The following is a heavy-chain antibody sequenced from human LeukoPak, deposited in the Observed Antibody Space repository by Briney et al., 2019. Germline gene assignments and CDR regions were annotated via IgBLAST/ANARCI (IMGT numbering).Heavy chain of an antibody. D-gene: IGHD3-22*01. J-gene: IGHJ4*02. Sequence: PSQTLSLTCTVSDGSISSGNYYWTWIRQPPGKGLEWIGYIYKRGSTYYNPSLKSRVTMSVDTSKSQFSLKLGSATAADTALYYCARDRDYDSSVYDLTGGPLTLDYWGQGTLVTVSS. CDR1: DGSISSGNYY. V-gene: IGHV4-30-4*08. CDR3: ARDRDYDSSVYDLTGGPLTLDY. CDR2: IYKRGST.